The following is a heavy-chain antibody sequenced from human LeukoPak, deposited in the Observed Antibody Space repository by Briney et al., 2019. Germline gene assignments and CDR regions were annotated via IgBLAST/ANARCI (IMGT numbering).Heavy chain of an antibody. CDR1: GGSISSYY. CDR3: ARDARGSYDFWSGYQYYYYGMDV. Sequence: SETLSLTCTVPGGSISSYYWSWIRQPPGKGLEWIGYIYYSGSTNYNPSLKSRVTISVDTSKNQFSLKLSSVTAADTAVYYCARDARGSYDFWSGYQYYYYGMDVWGQGTTVTVSS. V-gene: IGHV4-59*01. J-gene: IGHJ6*02. D-gene: IGHD3-3*01. CDR2: IYYSGST.